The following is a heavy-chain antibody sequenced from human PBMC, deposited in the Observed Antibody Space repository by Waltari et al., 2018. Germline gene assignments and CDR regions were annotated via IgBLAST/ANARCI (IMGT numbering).Heavy chain of an antibody. V-gene: IGHV3-30*02. CDR3: AKGGIVGTVGPYYVDI. D-gene: IGHD2-21*01. CDR2: IRYDSSRV. Sequence: QWRGSGGGGLQTGGSLTVAGETSGFQFGACTMHWVRTAPGNGLVWLAFIRYDSSRVYNAACMAGRFRISRDDAQKTLHLRLTSLRVNDTAVYYCAKGGIVGTVGPYYVDIWGRGTSVIVSS. CDR1: GFQFGACT. J-gene: IGHJ6*03.